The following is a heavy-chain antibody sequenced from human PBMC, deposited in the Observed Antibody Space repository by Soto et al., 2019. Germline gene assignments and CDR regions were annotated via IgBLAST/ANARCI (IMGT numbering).Heavy chain of an antibody. CDR2: VFYSGNT. V-gene: IGHV4-61*03. CDR3: ATGSRSSTSDAFDV. J-gene: IGHJ3*01. Sequence: WTWIRQPPGKGLEWIGYVFYSGNTNCNPSLQSRVTMSVDSSRNHFSLTLNSLTAADTAVYYCATGSRSSTSDAFDVWGRGTMVTVSS. D-gene: IGHD2-2*01.